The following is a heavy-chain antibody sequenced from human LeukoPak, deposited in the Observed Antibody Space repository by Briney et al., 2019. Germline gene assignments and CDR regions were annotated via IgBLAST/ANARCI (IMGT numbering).Heavy chain of an antibody. V-gene: IGHV3-11*01. D-gene: IGHD5-12*01. CDR2: ISSSGSTI. CDR1: GFTFSDYY. J-gene: IGHJ6*02. Sequence: PGGSLRLSCAASGFTFSDYYMSWIRQAPGKGLEWVSYISSSGSTIYYADSVKGRFTISRDNAKNSLYLQMNSLRAEDTAVYYCARGWSQNIVPSAELYYYYYYGMDVWGQGTTVTVSS. CDR3: ARGWSQNIVPSAELYYYYYYGMDV.